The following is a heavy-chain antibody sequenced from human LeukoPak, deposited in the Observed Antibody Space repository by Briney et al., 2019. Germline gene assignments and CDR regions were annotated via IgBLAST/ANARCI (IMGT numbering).Heavy chain of an antibody. CDR1: GFTFSNDW. J-gene: IGHJ5*02. D-gene: IGHD5-24*01. Sequence: GGSLRLSCAAYGFTFSNDWMIWVRQAPGEWLEWVGNIKQDGSEKRYAESVRGRLSISRDNAQTSLYLRMSSLRASETAVSYCVRASDPWLQLTWGQGTLVTVSS. CDR2: IKQDGSEK. CDR3: VRASDPWLQLT. V-gene: IGHV3-7*05.